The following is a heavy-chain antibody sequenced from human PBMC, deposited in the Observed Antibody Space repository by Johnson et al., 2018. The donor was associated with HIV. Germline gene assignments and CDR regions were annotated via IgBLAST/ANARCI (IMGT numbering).Heavy chain of an antibody. Sequence: EQLVESGGGLVRPGRSLRLSCSTSGFSFGDYAMNWVRQAPGKGLEWVGFIRSKAYGGTKEYATSVKGRFTVSRDDSKGVAYLQMNSLKTEDSAVYYCSRGLNWVTSAFDIWGQGTMVSVSS. CDR2: IRSKAYGGTK. J-gene: IGHJ3*02. V-gene: IGHV3-49*04. CDR1: GFSFGDYA. D-gene: IGHD4-23*01. CDR3: SRGLNWVTSAFDI.